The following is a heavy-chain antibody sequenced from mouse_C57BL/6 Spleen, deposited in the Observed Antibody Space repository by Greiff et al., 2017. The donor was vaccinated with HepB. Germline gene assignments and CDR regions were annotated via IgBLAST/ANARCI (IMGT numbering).Heavy chain of an antibody. CDR3: AREASYYGSSYSY. CDR1: GFTFSSYA. D-gene: IGHD1-1*01. J-gene: IGHJ2*01. Sequence: EVMLVESGGGLVKPGGSLKLSCAASGFTFSSYAMSWVRQTPEKRLEWVATISDGGSYTYYPDNVKGRFTISRDNAKNNLYLQISHLKSEDSAMYYCAREASYYGSSYSYWGQGTTLTVSS. V-gene: IGHV5-4*01. CDR2: ISDGGSYT.